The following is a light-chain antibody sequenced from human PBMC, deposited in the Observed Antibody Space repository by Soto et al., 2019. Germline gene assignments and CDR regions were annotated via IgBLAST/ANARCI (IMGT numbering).Light chain of an antibody. Sequence: EIVMTQSPATLSVSPGERATLSCRASQSISSNLAWYQQKPGQAPRLLIFGASNRATAIPARFSGSGSGTEFTLTISSLQSEDFAVYYCQQYNNWPPLTFGGGTAVEIK. J-gene: IGKJ4*01. CDR1: QSISSN. CDR2: GAS. V-gene: IGKV3-15*01. CDR3: QQYNNWPPLT.